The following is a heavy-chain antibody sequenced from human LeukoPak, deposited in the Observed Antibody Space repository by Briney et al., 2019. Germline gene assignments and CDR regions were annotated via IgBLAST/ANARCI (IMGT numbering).Heavy chain of an antibody. J-gene: IGHJ6*03. D-gene: IGHD5-24*01. CDR2: ISSGGSTI. V-gene: IGHV3-48*04. Sequence: PGRSLRLSCEGFGMTFSDYSMNWVRQAPGKGLEWISFISSGGSTIYYAGSVKGRFTISRDNARNTLSLEMNSLRGDDTARYYCAGVDGTFSHNFYMDVWGKGSTVTVSS. CDR1: GMTFSDYS. CDR3: AGVDGTFSHNFYMDV.